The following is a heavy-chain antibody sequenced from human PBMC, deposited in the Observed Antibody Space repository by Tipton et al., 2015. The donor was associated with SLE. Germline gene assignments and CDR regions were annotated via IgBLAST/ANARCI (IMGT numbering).Heavy chain of an antibody. J-gene: IGHJ4*02. CDR2: INHSGTT. D-gene: IGHD3-22*01. Sequence: TLSLTCAVYGGSFSGYFWSWIRQLPDKGLEWIGEINHSGTTNCNPSLKSRVSISVDTSKNQFSLKLSSVTAADTAVYYCARDVGYDSSGYYHRYFDYWGQGTLVTVSS. CDR3: ARDVGYDSSGYYHRYFDY. V-gene: IGHV4-34*09. CDR1: GGSFSGYF.